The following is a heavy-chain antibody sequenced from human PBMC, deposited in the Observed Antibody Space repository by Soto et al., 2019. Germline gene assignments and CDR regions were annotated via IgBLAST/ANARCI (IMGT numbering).Heavy chain of an antibody. D-gene: IGHD2-21*02. CDR3: ARQDGGGDCCIDG. J-gene: IGHJ4*02. CDR1: GWTMSSHSDN. V-gene: IGHV4-39*01. CDR2: SYYSGST. Sequence: EPLSLTWTDSGWTMSSHSDNWGWLPQPPGKGLEWTGSSYYSGSTYYNPSLKSRVTISVDTSKNQFSLKLSSVTSADTAVYYWARQDGGGDCCIDGWGQGTLVTVSS.